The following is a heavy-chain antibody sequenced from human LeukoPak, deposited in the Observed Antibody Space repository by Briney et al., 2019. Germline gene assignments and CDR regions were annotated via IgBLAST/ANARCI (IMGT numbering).Heavy chain of an antibody. D-gene: IGHD3-10*01. J-gene: IGHJ4*02. CDR2: IYYSGST. CDR1: GGSISSGGYY. CDR3: ARSVEPGELLPYYFDY. V-gene: IGHV4-30-4*08. Sequence: PSQTLSLTCTVSGGSISSGGYYWSWIRQHPGKGLEWIGYIYYSGSTYYNPSLKSRVTISVDTSKNQFSLKLSSVTAADTAVYYCARSVEPGELLPYYFDYWGQGTLVTASS.